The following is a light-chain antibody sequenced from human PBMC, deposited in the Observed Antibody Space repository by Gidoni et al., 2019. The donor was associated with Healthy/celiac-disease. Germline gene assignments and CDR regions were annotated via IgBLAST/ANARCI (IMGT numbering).Light chain of an antibody. J-gene: IGLJ3*02. CDR2: DVS. CDR1: SSDVGGYNY. CDR3: SSYTSSSTLGGV. V-gene: IGLV2-14*03. Sequence: SDLTQPASVSGSPGQSITISCTGTSSDVGGYNYVSWYPQHPGKAPKLMIYDVSNRPSGVSNRFSGSKSGNTASLTISGLQAEDEADYYCSSYTSSSTLGGVFGGGTKLTVL.